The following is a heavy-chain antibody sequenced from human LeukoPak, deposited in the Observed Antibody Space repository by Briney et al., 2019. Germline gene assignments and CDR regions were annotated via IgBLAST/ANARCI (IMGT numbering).Heavy chain of an antibody. CDR1: EFTFGNHW. Sequence: GGSLRLSCAASEFTFGNHWMHWVRQAPGKGLVWVSRINGDGSITDYADSVKGRFTISRDNSKNTLYLQMNSLRAEDTAVYYCARGATSYYYGMDVWGQGTTVTVSS. J-gene: IGHJ6*02. CDR3: ARGATSYYYGMDV. CDR2: INGDGSIT. V-gene: IGHV3-74*01.